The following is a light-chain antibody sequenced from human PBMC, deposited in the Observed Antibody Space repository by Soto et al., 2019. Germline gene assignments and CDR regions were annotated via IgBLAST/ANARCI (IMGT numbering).Light chain of an antibody. CDR1: QPITAW. CDR3: QQYNPYPYT. J-gene: IGKJ2*01. CDR2: DAS. V-gene: IGKV1-5*01. Sequence: DIPMTQSPSTLSASVGDRVTITCRASQPITAWLAWYQQKPGKAPNLLIYDASDLQSGVPSRFSGSGSGTEFTLTITGLQPDDFATYYCQQYNPYPYTFGQGTKLEIK.